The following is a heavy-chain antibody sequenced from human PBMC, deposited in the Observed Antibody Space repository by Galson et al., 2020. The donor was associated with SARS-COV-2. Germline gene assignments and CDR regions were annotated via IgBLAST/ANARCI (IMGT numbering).Heavy chain of an antibody. J-gene: IGHJ3*02. Sequence: GGSLRLSCAASGFTFSSYSMNWVRQAPGKGLEWVSYISSSSSTIYYADSVKGRFTISRDNAKNSLYLQMNSLRDEDTAVYYCARDRRPMIPRQGAFDIWGQGTMVTVSS. CDR3: ARDRRPMIPRQGAFDI. CDR2: ISSSSSTI. V-gene: IGHV3-48*02. D-gene: IGHD3-22*01. CDR1: GFTFSSYS.